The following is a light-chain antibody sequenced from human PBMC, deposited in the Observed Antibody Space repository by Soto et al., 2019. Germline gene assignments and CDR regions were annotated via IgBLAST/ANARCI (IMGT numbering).Light chain of an antibody. J-gene: IGKJ5*01. CDR1: QSVSSSY. Sequence: EIVLTQSPGTLSLSPGERATLSCRASQSVSSSYLAWYQQNRGQAPRLLIYGASSRATGVPDRFSGSGSGTDFILTISRLEPEDFAVYYCQQYGSSPPITFGQGTRLEIK. CDR3: QQYGSSPPIT. V-gene: IGKV3-20*01. CDR2: GAS.